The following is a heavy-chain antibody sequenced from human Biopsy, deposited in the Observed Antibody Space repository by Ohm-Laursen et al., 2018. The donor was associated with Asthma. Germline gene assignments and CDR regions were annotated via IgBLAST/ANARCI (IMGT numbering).Heavy chain of an antibody. CDR1: GFSLDDYA. V-gene: IGHV3-21*01. D-gene: IGHD2-2*01. CDR2: ISTASSFI. Sequence: GSLRLSCTASGFSLDDYAMYWVRQGPGKGLEWVASISTASSFIYYADSVRGRFTTSRDNARNSVYLQMNSLRAEDTALYYCAKEVVPAAYFFYGMDVWGQGTTVNVSS. J-gene: IGHJ6*02. CDR3: AKEVVPAAYFFYGMDV.